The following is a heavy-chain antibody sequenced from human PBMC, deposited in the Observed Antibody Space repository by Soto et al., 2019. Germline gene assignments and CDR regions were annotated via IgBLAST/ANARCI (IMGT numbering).Heavy chain of an antibody. D-gene: IGHD5-12*01. CDR1: GYTFTGYY. J-gene: IGHJ4*02. CDR2: ISPKSGGT. Sequence: ASVKVSCKASGYTFTGYYIHWVRQAPGQGLEWMGWISPKSGGTDYQQNFQGRVTMTRDSSITTVYMELSSLRSDDTAVYYCARANSGDDDEFDYWGQGTPVTVSS. V-gene: IGHV1-2*02. CDR3: ARANSGDDDEFDY.